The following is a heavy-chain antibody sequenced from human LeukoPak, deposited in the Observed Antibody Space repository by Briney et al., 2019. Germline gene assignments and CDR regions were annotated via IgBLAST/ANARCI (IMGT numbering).Heavy chain of an antibody. J-gene: IGHJ4*02. CDR1: GFTFSDYY. D-gene: IGHD3-22*01. V-gene: IGHV3-11*05. CDR2: ISSSSSYT. Sequence: GGSLRLSCAASGFTFSDYYMSWIRQAPGKGLEWVSYISSSSSYTNYADSVKGRFTISRDNSKNTLYVQVNSLGTEDTAAYYCAKGSYYDSSGSFYFDYWGQGTLVTVSS. CDR3: AKGSYYDSSGSFYFDY.